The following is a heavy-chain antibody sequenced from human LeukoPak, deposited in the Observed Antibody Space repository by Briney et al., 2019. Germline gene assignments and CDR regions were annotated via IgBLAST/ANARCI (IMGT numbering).Heavy chain of an antibody. CDR1: GYSFISYW. V-gene: IGHV5-51*01. CDR2: IYPGDSDT. J-gene: IGHJ1*01. D-gene: IGHD2-15*01. Sequence: GESLKISCKGSGYSFISYWIGWVRQLPGKGLVWMGIIYPGDSDTRYSPSFQGQVTISANKSISTAYLQWSSLKASDTAMYYCARQSFCSGGSCYSKYFQHWGQGTLVTVSS. CDR3: ARQSFCSGGSCYSKYFQH.